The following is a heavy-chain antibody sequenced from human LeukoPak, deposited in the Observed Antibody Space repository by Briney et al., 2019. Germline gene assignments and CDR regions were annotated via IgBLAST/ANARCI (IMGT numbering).Heavy chain of an antibody. CDR3: ARILTGGLVGFDP. Sequence: SGPALVKPTQTLTLTYTFSGFSLSTSGMCVSWIRQPPGKALEWLARIDWDDDKYYSTSLKTRLTISKDTSKNQVVLTMTNMDPVDTPTYYCARILTGGLVGFDPWGQGTLVTVSS. CDR2: IDWDDDK. D-gene: IGHD3-9*01. J-gene: IGHJ5*02. CDR1: GFSLSTSGMC. V-gene: IGHV2-70*11.